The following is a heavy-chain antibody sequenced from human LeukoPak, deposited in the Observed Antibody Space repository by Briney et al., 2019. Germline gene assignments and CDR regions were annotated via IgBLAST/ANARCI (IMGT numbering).Heavy chain of an antibody. Sequence: SETLSLTCVVSGYSISSGYQWGWIRPSPEKEPEWIGSIHYSGSTDYNPSLKSRVTISIDTSNNQFSLRLRSVTAADTAVYYCASLGGYQNGNFDFWGQGTLVTVSS. V-gene: IGHV4-38-2*01. CDR1: GYSISSGYQ. CDR2: IHYSGST. D-gene: IGHD3-16*01. CDR3: ASLGGYQNGNFDF. J-gene: IGHJ4*02.